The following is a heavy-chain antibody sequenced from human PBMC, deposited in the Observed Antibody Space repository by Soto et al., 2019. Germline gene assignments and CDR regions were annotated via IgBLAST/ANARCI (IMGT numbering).Heavy chain of an antibody. J-gene: IGHJ4*02. CDR1: GFTFSSYA. D-gene: IGHD3-3*01. CDR3: AKDGYYDFWSGSLNLYYFDY. V-gene: IGHV3-23*01. CDR2: ISGSGGST. Sequence: PGGSLRLSCAASGFTFSSYAMSWVRQAPGKGLEWVSAISGSGGSTYYADSVKGRFTISRDNSKNTLYLQMDSLRAEDTAVYYCAKDGYYDFWSGSLNLYYFDYWGQGTLVTVSS.